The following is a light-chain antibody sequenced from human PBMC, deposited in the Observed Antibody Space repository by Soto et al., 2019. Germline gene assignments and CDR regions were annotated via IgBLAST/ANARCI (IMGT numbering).Light chain of an antibody. CDR3: QQYNSYSRT. CDR1: QSISTW. V-gene: IGKV1-5*03. J-gene: IGKJ1*01. CDR2: KAS. Sequence: DIQMTQSPSNVSASVGDRVTITCRASQSISTWLAWYQQKPGKAPKLLIYKASSLESGAPSRFSGSGSGSEFTLTISSLQPDDFATYYCQQYNSYSRTFGQGTKVDIK.